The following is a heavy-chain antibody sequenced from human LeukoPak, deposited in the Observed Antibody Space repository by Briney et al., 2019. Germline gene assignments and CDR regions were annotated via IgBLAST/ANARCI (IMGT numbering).Heavy chain of an antibody. V-gene: IGHV1-18*01. J-gene: IGHJ5*02. CDR2: ISAYNGNT. D-gene: IGHD6-19*01. CDR1: GYTFTSYG. CDR3: ARDPPRAVARTGWFDP. Sequence: AASVKVSCKASGYTFTSYGISWVRQAPGQGLEWMGWISAYNGNTNYAQKLQGRVTMTTDTSTSTAYMELRSLRSDDTAVYYCARDPPRAVARTGWFDPWGQGTLVTVSS.